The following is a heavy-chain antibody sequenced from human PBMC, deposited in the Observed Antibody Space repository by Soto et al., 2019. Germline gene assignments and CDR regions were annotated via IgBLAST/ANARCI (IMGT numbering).Heavy chain of an antibody. Sequence: QVQMVESGGGVGQSGRSLRLSCAASGFMFRSYAMHWVRQAPGKGLEWVAGIWYDGSTKYYGDSVKGRYRISRDNSKNMLDLQMNSLRDEDTAVYYCARVASSSSWHIPHFHQCGQGTLVTVSS. D-gene: IGHD6-13*01. CDR3: ARVASSSSWHIPHFHQ. CDR1: GFMFRSYA. CDR2: IWYDGSTK. J-gene: IGHJ1*01. V-gene: IGHV3-33*01.